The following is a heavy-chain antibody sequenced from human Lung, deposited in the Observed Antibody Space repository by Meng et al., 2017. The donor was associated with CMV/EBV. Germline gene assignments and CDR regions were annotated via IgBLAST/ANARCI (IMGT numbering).Heavy chain of an antibody. J-gene: IGHJ5*02. D-gene: IGHD2-8*01. V-gene: IGHV3-74*01. CDR3: ARDVMGWFDP. CDR2: INSGGTTT. Sequence: DGRLGGVGGGLVQPGESLRLSCVASGFSFSSYWMHWVRQSPGKGLVWVARINSGGTTTTYADSVKGRFTISRDNAKNTLYLQMNSLRGEDTAVYYCARDVMGWFDPWGQGALVTVSS. CDR1: GFSFSSYW.